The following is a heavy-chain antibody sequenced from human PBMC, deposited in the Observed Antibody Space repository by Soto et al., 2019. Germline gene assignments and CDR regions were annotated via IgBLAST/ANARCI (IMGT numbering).Heavy chain of an antibody. Sequence: ASVKVSCKASGGTFSRYTICWVRQAPGQGLEWMGRIIPILGSANYAQNFQGGVTITADKSTSTAYMELSSLRSEDTAVYYCAIPDYNDRSPYYPDYRGQGTLVTVS. D-gene: IGHD3-22*01. V-gene: IGHV1-69*08. CDR2: IIPILGSA. J-gene: IGHJ4*02. CDR3: AIPDYNDRSPYYPDY. CDR1: GGTFSRYT.